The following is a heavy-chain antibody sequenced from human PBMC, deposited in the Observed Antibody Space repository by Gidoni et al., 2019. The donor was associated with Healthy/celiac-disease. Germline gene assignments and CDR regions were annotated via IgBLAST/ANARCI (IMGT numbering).Heavy chain of an antibody. V-gene: IGHV4-59*01. CDR1: GGSISRYY. D-gene: IGHD3-10*01. CDR3: ARGSYRFDP. J-gene: IGHJ5*02. CDR2: IYYSGST. Sequence: QVQLQESGPGLVKPSETLSLTCTVSGGSISRYYWSWIRQPPGKGLEWIGYIYYSGSTNYNPSLKSRVTISVDTSKNQFSLKLSSVTAADTAVYYCARGSYRFDPWGQGTLVTVSS.